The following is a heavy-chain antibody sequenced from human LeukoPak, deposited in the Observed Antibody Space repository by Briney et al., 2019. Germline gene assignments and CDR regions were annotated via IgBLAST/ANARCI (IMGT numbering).Heavy chain of an antibody. J-gene: IGHJ6*02. CDR1: GGSFSGYY. D-gene: IGHD4-17*01. Sequence: SETLSLTCAVYGGSFSGYYWSWIRQPPGKGLEWIGEINHSGSTNYNPSLKSRVTISVDTSRNQFSLQLRSVTAADTAVYYCAREDPQTTVPEGMDVWGQGTTVIVS. CDR3: AREDPQTTVPEGMDV. V-gene: IGHV4-34*01. CDR2: INHSGST.